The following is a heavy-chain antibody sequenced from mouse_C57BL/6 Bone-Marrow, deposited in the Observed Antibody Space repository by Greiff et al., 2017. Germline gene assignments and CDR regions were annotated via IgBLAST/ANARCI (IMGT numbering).Heavy chain of an antibody. CDR2: IDPSDSYT. J-gene: IGHJ2*01. Sequence: QVQLQQPGAELVKPGASVKLSCKASGYTFTSYWMQWVKQRPGQGLEWSGEIDPSDSYTNYNQKFKGKATLTVDTSSSTAYMQLSSLTSEDSSVYYCSRIYYLDYWGQGTTLTVSS. V-gene: IGHV1-50*01. CDR1: GYTFTSYW. CDR3: SRIYYLDY.